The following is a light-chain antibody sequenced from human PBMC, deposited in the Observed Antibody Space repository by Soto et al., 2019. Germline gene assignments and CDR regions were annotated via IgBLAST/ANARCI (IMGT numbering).Light chain of an antibody. V-gene: IGLV8-61*01. Sequence: QTVVTQEPSFSVSPGGTVTLTCGLTSGSVSTSYYPSWFQQTPGQAPRTLIYNTNTRPSGVPDRFHGSILGNKAALTITGAQADDACDDYRVLYMGSGILEFGGGTQLTVL. J-gene: IGLJ2*01. CDR3: VLYMGSGILE. CDR2: NTN. CDR1: SGSVSTSYY.